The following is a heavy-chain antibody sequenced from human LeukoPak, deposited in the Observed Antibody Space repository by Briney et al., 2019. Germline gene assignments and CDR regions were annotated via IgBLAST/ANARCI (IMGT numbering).Heavy chain of an antibody. Sequence: GGSLRLSCAASGFTFSSYWMSWVRQAPGKGLEWVAFIRYDGSNKYYADSVKGRFTISRDNSKNTLYLQMNSLRAEDTAVYYCAKGPRGFYCSSTSCNGEAYYYYYYMDVWGKGTTVTVSS. V-gene: IGHV3-30*02. CDR3: AKGPRGFYCSSTSCNGEAYYYYYYMDV. D-gene: IGHD2-2*01. J-gene: IGHJ6*03. CDR2: IRYDGSNK. CDR1: GFTFSSYW.